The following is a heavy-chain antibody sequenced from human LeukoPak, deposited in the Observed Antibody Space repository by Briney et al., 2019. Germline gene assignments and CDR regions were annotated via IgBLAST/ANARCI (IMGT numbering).Heavy chain of an antibody. J-gene: IGHJ1*01. V-gene: IGHV3-33*01. D-gene: IGHD3-16*02. CDR1: GFTFSTDA. CDR2: IWYDGSEQ. Sequence: RAGAPPLLSSAAAGFTFSTDAIHWGRQAPGKRLEGGAVIWYDGSEQYYEASVKGRFIISRDTSKSKSDLQMNSVRAEDTAVYYCAREGVSGWGELSHWGQGTLVTVSA. CDR3: AREGVSGWGELSH.